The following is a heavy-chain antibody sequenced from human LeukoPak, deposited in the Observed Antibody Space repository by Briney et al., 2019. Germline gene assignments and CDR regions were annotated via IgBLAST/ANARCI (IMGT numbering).Heavy chain of an antibody. CDR2: ISYDGRNK. CDR3: ARDRGYYDNGSFDV. D-gene: IGHD3-22*01. J-gene: IGHJ3*01. Sequence: GRSLRLSCGACGLTLSIYATQGPRQAPGKALESVAFISYDGRNKYYADSVKGRFTISRDNSKNTFYLQMNSLRVDDAAHYYCARDRGYYDNGSFDVWGQGTMVTVSS. CDR1: GLTLSIYA. V-gene: IGHV3-30*04.